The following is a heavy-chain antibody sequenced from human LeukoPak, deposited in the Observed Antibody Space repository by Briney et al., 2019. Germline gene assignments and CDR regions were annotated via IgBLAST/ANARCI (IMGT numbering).Heavy chain of an antibody. D-gene: IGHD1-26*01. CDR1: GGSISSGGYY. J-gene: IGHJ6*02. CDR3: ARLLAMYPETDV. V-gene: IGHV4-31*03. CDR2: IHHSGDT. Sequence: SETLSLTCTVSGGSISSGGYYWSWLRQHPGKGLEWIAYIHHSGDTYSNPSLKSRVTISADTSKNQFSLKLTSVTAADTAVYYCARLLAMYPETDVWGQGTTVTVSS.